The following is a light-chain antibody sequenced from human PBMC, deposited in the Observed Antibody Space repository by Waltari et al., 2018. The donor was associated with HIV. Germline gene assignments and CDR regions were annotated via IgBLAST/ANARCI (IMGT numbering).Light chain of an antibody. CDR1: KLRDQY. CDR3: QAWDTTTMI. Sequence: SYELTQPPSVSVSPGQTASISCSGDKLRDQYACWYQQKPGQSPVLVMYQDDRRPSGIPERVSGSSSANTATLTISGTQAMDEADYYCQAWDTTTMIIGGGTKLTVL. V-gene: IGLV3-1*01. CDR2: QDD. J-gene: IGLJ2*01.